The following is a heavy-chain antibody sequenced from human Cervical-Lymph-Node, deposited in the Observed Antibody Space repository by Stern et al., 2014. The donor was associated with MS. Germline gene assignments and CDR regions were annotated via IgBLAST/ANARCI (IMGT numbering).Heavy chain of an antibody. CDR2: IYYGRSS. CDR1: GDSMSSFY. Sequence: QVQLQESGPGLVKPSETLSLTCTISGDSMSSFYWSWIRQPPGKGLEWIGYIYYGRSSNYNPSLKSRVNISVDRSKNQFSLKVRSVNTADTAVYYCAREGLVSAFDYWGQGILVTVSS. V-gene: IGHV4-59*01. D-gene: IGHD3/OR15-3a*01. J-gene: IGHJ4*02. CDR3: AREGLVSAFDY.